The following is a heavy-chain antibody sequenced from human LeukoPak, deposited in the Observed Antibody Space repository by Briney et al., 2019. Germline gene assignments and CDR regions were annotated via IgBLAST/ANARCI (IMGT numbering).Heavy chain of an antibody. J-gene: IGHJ3*02. D-gene: IGHD3-22*01. CDR3: ARLPPAPFNYYDSSGYYGLDI. V-gene: IGHV4-61*08. Sequence: NPSETLSLTCTVSGGSISSGDYYWSWIRQPPGKGLEWIGYIYYSGSTNYNPSLKSRVTISVDTSKNQFSLKLSSVTAADTAVYYCARLPPAPFNYYDSSGYYGLDIWGQGTMVTVSS. CDR1: GGSISSGDYY. CDR2: IYYSGST.